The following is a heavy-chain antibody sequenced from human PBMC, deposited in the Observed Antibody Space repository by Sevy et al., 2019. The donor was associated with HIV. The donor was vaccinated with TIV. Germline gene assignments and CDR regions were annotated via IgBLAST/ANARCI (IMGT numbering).Heavy chain of an antibody. CDR3: ARKYDDTSGYPRYSMDV. CDR1: GFTFSTYA. D-gene: IGHD3-22*01. J-gene: IGHJ6*02. CDR2: ISGGGGNT. Sequence: GESLKISCAASGFTFSTYAMCWVRQAPGKGLEYVSAISGGGGNTYYGTSVKGRFTVSRDNAKNTLYLQMGSLRAEDMAVYFCARKYDDTSGYPRYSMDVWGQGTTVTVSS. V-gene: IGHV3-64*01.